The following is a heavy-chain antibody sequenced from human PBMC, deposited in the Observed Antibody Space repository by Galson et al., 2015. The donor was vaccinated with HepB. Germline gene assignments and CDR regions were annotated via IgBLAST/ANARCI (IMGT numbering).Heavy chain of an antibody. CDR1: GYTFTSYD. CDR3: ASVLFCSATIDY. CDR2: MNPNSGNT. Sequence: SVKVSCKASGYTFTSYDINWVRQATGQGLEWMGWMNPNSGNTGYAQKFQGRVTMTRNTSISTAYMELSSLRSEDTAVYYCASVLFCSATIDYCGQGTLVTVSS. V-gene: IGHV1-8*01. D-gene: IGHD2-21*01. J-gene: IGHJ4*02.